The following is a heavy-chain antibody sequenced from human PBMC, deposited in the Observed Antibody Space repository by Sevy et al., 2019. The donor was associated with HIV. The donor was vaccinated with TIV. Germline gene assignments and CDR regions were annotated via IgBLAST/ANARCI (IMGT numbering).Heavy chain of an antibody. CDR2: ISYDGTKK. CDR3: VRDITFGELGNWFDP. D-gene: IGHD3-10*01. V-gene: IGHV3-30*03. Sequence: GGSLRLSCSASGFSFSTYGMHWVRQAPGKGLEWAAAISYDGTKKYYEDSVKGRFTISRDNSKNTLYLEINGLRPEDTALYYCVRDITFGELGNWFDPWGQGTLVTVSS. CDR1: GFSFSTYG. J-gene: IGHJ5*02.